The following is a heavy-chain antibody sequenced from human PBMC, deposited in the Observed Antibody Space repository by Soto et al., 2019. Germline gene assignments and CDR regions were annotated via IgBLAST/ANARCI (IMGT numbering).Heavy chain of an antibody. CDR2: ISYSGTI. Sequence: SETLSLTCIVSGASISSGDYYWSWVRQPPGKGLEWIGHISYSGTIDYSPSLKSRVTISLDTSKNQFSLNLNSVTAADTAVYYCVRALGSRFMEWPRFDPWGQGTLVTVSS. D-gene: IGHD3-3*01. J-gene: IGHJ5*02. CDR1: GASISSGDYY. CDR3: VRALGSRFMEWPRFDP. V-gene: IGHV4-30-4*01.